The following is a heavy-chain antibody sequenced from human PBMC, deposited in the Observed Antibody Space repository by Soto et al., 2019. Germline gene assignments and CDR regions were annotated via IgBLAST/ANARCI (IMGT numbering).Heavy chain of an antibody. CDR1: GFSLSTSGVG. Sequence: QITLEESGPALVNPTQTLTLTCTFYGFSLSTSGVGVGWIRQPPGKALEWLGLIYWDNDRRYSHSLRSRLTLTKDTSKNQVVLTLTDMGPVDTATYYCAPRRGGYNWNDGNFDYWGKGTPVTVSS. CDR2: IYWDNDR. J-gene: IGHJ4*02. D-gene: IGHD1-20*01. V-gene: IGHV2-5*02. CDR3: APRRGGYNWNDGNFDY.